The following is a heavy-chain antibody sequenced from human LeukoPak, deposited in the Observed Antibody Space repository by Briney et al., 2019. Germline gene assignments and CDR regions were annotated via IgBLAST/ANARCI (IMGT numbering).Heavy chain of an antibody. V-gene: IGHV1-18*01. CDR1: GYTFTSYG. CDR2: ISAYNGNT. CDR3: ARVGRMAVAGTGIP. D-gene: IGHD6-13*01. Sequence: GASAKVSCKASGYTFTSYGISWVRQAPGQGLEWMGWISAYNGNTNYAQKLQGRVTMTTDTSTSTAYMELRSLRSDDTAVYYCARVGRMAVAGTGIPWGQGTLVTVSS. J-gene: IGHJ5*02.